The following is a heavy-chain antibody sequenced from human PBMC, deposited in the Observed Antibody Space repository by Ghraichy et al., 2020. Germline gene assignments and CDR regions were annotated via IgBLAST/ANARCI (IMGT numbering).Heavy chain of an antibody. CDR1: GGSISSYY. CDR3: ARETYYYGSGSSPFDY. V-gene: IGHV4-59*01. Sequence: SETLSLTCTVSGGSISSYYWSWIRQPPGKGLEWIGYIYYSGSTNYNPSLKSRVTISVDTSKNQFSLKLSSVTAADTAVYYCARETYYYGSGSSPFDYWGQVTLVTVSS. CDR2: IYYSGST. J-gene: IGHJ4*01. D-gene: IGHD3-10*01.